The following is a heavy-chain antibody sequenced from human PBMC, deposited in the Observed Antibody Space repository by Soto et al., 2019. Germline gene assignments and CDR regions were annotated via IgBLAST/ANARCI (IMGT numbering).Heavy chain of an antibody. CDR1: GYTFASYA. V-gene: IGHV1-8*02. D-gene: IGHD6-13*01. CDR3: ARRVGSSWPPYYYYYYVMDV. CDR2: MNPNSGNT. J-gene: IGHJ6*02. Sequence: ASVKVSCKASGYTFASYAISWMRQATGQGLEWMGWMNPNSGNTGYAQKFQGRVTMTRNTSISTAYMELSSLRSEDTAVYYCARRVGSSWPPYYYYYYVMDVWGQGTTVTVSS.